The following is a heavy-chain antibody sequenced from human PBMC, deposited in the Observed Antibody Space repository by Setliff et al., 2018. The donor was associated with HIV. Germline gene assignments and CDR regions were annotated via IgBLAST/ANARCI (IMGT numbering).Heavy chain of an antibody. CDR1: GFSFSNYG. Sequence: PGGSLRLSCVASGFSFSNYGMHWVRQAPGKGLEWMAVMLYDGSDRYYADSVKGRFTISRDNSKKTLYLQMNSLRPEDTAVYHCAKARSEYQLMPWYYYMDVWGQGTTVTVSS. CDR3: AKARSEYQLMPWYYYMDV. D-gene: IGHD6-6*01. V-gene: IGHV3-30*18. CDR2: MLYDGSDR. J-gene: IGHJ6*03.